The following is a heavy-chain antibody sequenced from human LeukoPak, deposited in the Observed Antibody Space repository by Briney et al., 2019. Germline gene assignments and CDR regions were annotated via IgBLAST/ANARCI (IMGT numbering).Heavy chain of an antibody. CDR1: GFTFSSYG. CDR3: ARTSVAAAISPYYFDY. Sequence: GGSLRLSCSASGFTFSSYGMRWVRQAPGKGLEWVAVISYDGSNKYYADSVKGRFTISRDNSKNTLYLQMNSLRAEDTAVYYCARTSVAAAISPYYFDYWGQGTLVTVSS. CDR2: ISYDGSNK. J-gene: IGHJ4*02. D-gene: IGHD2-2*02. V-gene: IGHV3-30*03.